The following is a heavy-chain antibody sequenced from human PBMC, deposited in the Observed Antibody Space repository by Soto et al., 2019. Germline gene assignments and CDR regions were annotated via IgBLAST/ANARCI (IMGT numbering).Heavy chain of an antibody. Sequence: GGSLRLSCAASGFICSSYDMSWVRQAPGKGLEWVSTILVDGRTFYVDSVEGRFTISRDSSQNTVYLQMNSLTAGDTALYYCAKATATGGGAFDICGQGTMVTVSS. V-gene: IGHV3-23*01. CDR1: GFICSSYD. CDR3: AKATATGGGAFDI. J-gene: IGHJ3*02. CDR2: ILVDGRT. D-gene: IGHD2-8*02.